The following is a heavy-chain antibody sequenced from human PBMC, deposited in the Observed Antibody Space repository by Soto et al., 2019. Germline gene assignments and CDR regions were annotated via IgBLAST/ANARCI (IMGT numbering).Heavy chain of an antibody. V-gene: IGHV6-1*01. CDR2: TYYRSKWYN. J-gene: IGHJ6*02. Sequence: SQTLSLTCAISGDSVSSNSAAWNWIRQSPSRGLEWLGRTYYRSKWYNDYAVSVKSRITINPDTSKNQFSLQLNPVTPEDTAVYYCAREVGIAAAGAQAYYYYGMDVWGQGTTVTVSS. CDR1: GDSVSSNSAA. D-gene: IGHD6-13*01. CDR3: AREVGIAAAGAQAYYYYGMDV.